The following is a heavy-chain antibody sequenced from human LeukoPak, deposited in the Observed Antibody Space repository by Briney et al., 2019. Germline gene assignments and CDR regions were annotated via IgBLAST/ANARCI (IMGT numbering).Heavy chain of an antibody. CDR2: IFYRGST. V-gene: IGHV4-59*01. D-gene: IGHD3-10*01. Sequence: SETLSLTCTVSGGSISSYYWSWIRQPPGKRLEWIGYIFYRGSTNYNPSLKSRVAISEDTSKNQFSLNLSSVTAADTAVYYCARGGYYGSGSDDAFDIWGQGTMVTVSS. J-gene: IGHJ3*02. CDR3: ARGGYYGSGSDDAFDI. CDR1: GGSISSYY.